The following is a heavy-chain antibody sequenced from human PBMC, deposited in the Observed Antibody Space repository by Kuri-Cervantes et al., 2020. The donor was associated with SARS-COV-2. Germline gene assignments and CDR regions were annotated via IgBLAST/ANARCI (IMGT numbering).Heavy chain of an antibody. CDR2: IYYSGST. J-gene: IGHJ1*01. CDR3: AKSSSGSYVHFQH. V-gene: IGHV4-31*03. D-gene: IGHD1-26*01. CDR1: GGSISSGGYY. Sequence: SETLSLTCTVSGGSISSGGYYWSWIRQHPGKGLEWIGYIYYSGSTYYNPSLKSRVTISVDTSKNQFSLKLSSVTAEDTAVYYCAKSSSGSYVHFQHWGQGTLVTVSS.